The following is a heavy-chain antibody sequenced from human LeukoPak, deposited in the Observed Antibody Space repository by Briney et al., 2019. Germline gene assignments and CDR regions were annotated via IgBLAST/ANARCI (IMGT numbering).Heavy chain of an antibody. CDR1: GGSISSYY. Sequence: SETLSLTCTVSGGSISSYYWTWIRQPAGKGLEWIGRIYTSGSTNYNPSLKSRVTMSVDTSNNQFSLNLSSVTAADTAVYYCARQIIAAGKYYYGMDVWGQGTTVTVSS. D-gene: IGHD6-13*01. CDR2: IYTSGST. V-gene: IGHV4-4*07. J-gene: IGHJ6*02. CDR3: ARQIIAAGKYYYGMDV.